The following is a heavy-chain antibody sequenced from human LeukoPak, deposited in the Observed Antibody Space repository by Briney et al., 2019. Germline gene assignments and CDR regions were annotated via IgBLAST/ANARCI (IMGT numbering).Heavy chain of an antibody. CDR2: ISWNSGSI. J-gene: IGHJ4*02. V-gene: IGHV3-9*01. Sequence: PGGSLRLSCAASGFTFDAYAMPWVRQAPGKGLEWVSGISWNSGSIGYADSVKGRFTISRDNAKNSLYLQMNSLRAEDTALYYCAKDRSRRWYGVFDYWGQGTLVTVSS. CDR1: GFTFDAYA. D-gene: IGHD6-13*01. CDR3: AKDRSRRWYGVFDY.